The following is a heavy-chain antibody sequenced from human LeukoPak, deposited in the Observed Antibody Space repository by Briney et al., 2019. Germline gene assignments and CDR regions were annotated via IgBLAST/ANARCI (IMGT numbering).Heavy chain of an antibody. CDR3: AREGRILTGYPPPNWFDS. CDR1: GFTFSGHY. Sequence: ASVKVSCKASGFTFSGHYIHWVRQAPGQGLEWMGWINPNNGGSYYAQQFQGRVTMTRDTSISTAYMELSRLRSDDTAVYYCAREGRILTGYPPPNWFDSWGQGALVTVSS. J-gene: IGHJ5*01. V-gene: IGHV1-2*02. D-gene: IGHD3-9*01. CDR2: INPNNGGS.